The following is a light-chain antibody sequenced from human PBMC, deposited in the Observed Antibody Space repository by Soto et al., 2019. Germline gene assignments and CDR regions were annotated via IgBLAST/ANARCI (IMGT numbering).Light chain of an antibody. V-gene: IGKV3-20*01. J-gene: IGKJ2*01. CDR1: QSVSSNY. Sequence: EIVLTQSPGTLSVSPGERVTLSCRASQSVSSNYLAWYRQKPGQAPSLLIYGPSSRATGTPDRFSGSGSGTDFTLTITRLEPEDFAVYYCQQYGSSPYTFGQGTKLEIK. CDR2: GPS. CDR3: QQYGSSPYT.